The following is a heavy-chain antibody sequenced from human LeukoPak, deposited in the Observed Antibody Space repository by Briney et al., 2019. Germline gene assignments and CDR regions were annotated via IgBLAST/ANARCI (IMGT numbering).Heavy chain of an antibody. CDR2: IYPGDSDT. V-gene: IGHV5-51*01. CDR1: GYSFTSYW. Sequence: VESLKISCKGSGYSFTSYWISWVRQIPGKGLEWMGIIYPGDSDTRYSPSFQGQVTISADKSISTAYLQWSSLKASDTAMYYCARRDYDILTGYSTPFDYWGQGTLVTVSS. D-gene: IGHD3-9*01. J-gene: IGHJ4*02. CDR3: ARRDYDILTGYSTPFDY.